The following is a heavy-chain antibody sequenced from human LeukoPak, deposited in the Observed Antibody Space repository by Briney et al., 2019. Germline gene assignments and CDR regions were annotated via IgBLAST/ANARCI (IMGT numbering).Heavy chain of an antibody. V-gene: IGHV4-31*03. Sequence: SETLSLTCTVSGGSISSSGYYWSWIRQHPGKGLEWIGYIYYSGSTYYNPSLKSRVTISVYTSKNQFSLKLNSVTAADTAMYYCARVIAAPPWGDYYYGMAVWGQGTTVTVSS. CDR3: ARVIAAPPWGDYYYGMAV. D-gene: IGHD2-15*01. J-gene: IGHJ6*02. CDR2: IYYSGST. CDR1: GGSISSSGYY.